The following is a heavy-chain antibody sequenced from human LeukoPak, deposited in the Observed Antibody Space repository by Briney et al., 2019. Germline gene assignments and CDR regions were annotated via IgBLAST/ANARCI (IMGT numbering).Heavy chain of an antibody. CDR1: GLVFDDYG. Sequence: GGFLRLSCAASGLVFDDYGMTWVRQGPGKGLEWVSTINWNGDSTAYADSVKGRFTISRDNAKNSLYLQMNSLRDEDTAFYYCVKLEYYFDSTGYLDSWGQGSLVTVSS. CDR2: INWNGDST. J-gene: IGHJ4*02. CDR3: VKLEYYFDSTGYLDS. D-gene: IGHD3-22*01. V-gene: IGHV3-20*04.